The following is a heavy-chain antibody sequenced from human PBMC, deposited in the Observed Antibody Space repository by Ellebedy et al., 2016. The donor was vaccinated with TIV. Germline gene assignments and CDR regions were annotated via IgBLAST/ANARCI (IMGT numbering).Heavy chain of an antibody. CDR3: ARLQSSMVGATVPPS. V-gene: IGHV5-51*01. J-gene: IGHJ5*02. CDR2: IDPDDSDT. D-gene: IGHD1-26*01. CDR1: GYIFTDYW. Sequence: PGGSLRLSCAASGYIFTDYWVAWVRQTPGLGLEWMGIIDPDDSDTRYSTSFQGQVTISGDRSSSSTYLQWSSLRAADTAIYYCARLQSSMVGATVPPSWGQGTQVIVSS.